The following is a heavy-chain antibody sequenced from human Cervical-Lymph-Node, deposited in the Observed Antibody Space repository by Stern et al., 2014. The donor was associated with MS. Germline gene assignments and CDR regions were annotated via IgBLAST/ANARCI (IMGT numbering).Heavy chain of an antibody. CDR2: ISNNSTHT. V-gene: IGHV3-21*01. CDR3: ARARVGDYARSPHLDS. D-gene: IGHD4-17*01. CDR1: GFTFSHYS. Sequence: VQLVESGGGLVKPAESLRLSCDASGFTFSHYSINWVRQAPGKGLEWISSISNNSTHTYYAASVEGRFTIARDSAKDSVSLHMVSLRAEDTAVYYCARARVGDYARSPHLDSWGQGTLVTVSS. J-gene: IGHJ4*02.